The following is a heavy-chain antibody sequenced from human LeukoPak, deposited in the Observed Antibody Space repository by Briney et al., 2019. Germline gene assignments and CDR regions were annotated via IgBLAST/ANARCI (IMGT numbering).Heavy chain of an antibody. CDR2: FYHSGDT. V-gene: IGHV4-4*02. CDR3: ARIGDCPGTGCYGGYYFDY. J-gene: IGHJ4*02. D-gene: IGHD2-2*01. Sequence: SPSGTLSLTCAVSGDSFSSSNWWSWVRQPPGKGLEWIGEFYHSGDTNYNPSLKSRVTISVDKSKKQLSLKLRSVTAADTAVYFCARIGDCPGTGCYGGYYFDYWGQGTLVTVSS. CDR1: GDSFSSSNW.